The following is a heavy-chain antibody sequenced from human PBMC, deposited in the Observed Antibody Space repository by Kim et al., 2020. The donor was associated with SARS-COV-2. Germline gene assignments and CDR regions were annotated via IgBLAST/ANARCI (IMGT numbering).Heavy chain of an antibody. V-gene: IGHV4-59*08. J-gene: IGHJ4*02. D-gene: IGHD3-10*01. CDR3: VRLARGSGSYGDY. Sequence: SNTALKSGTTISVDTSKNQFSLKLNSVTAADTAVYYCVRLARGSGSYGDYWGQGTLVTVSS.